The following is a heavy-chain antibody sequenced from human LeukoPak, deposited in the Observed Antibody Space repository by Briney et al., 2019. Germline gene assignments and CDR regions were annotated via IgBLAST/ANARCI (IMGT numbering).Heavy chain of an antibody. CDR3: ARITYYYDSSGTGDY. CDR1: GYTFSSYA. V-gene: IGHV3-74*01. CDR2: IKSDGIST. Sequence: PGGSLRLSCAASGYTFSSYAMSWARQAPGKGLVWVSRIKSDGISTNYADSVKGRFTISRDNAKNTLYLQMNSLRAEDTAMYYCARITYYYDSSGTGDYWGQGTLVTVSS. J-gene: IGHJ4*02. D-gene: IGHD3-22*01.